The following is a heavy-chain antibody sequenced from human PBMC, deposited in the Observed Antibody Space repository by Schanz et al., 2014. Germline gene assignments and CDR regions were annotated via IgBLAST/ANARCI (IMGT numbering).Heavy chain of an antibody. CDR3: ARGEPAYYFDD. V-gene: IGHV3-66*01. CDR1: GFSVGNKY. CDR2: IYIGGNT. J-gene: IGHJ4*02. Sequence: EVQLVESGGGLVQPGGSLRLSCAASGFSVGNKYMNWVRQAPGKGLEWVSFIYIGGNTYYADSVKGRFTISRDNSKNTVYIQMNSLRAEDTAVYYCARGEPAYYFDDWGQGTLVTVSS.